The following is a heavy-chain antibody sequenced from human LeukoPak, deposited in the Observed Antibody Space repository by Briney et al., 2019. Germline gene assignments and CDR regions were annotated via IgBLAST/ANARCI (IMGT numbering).Heavy chain of an antibody. CDR3: AKDPCRYCSSTTLNY. CDR1: GFTFNRFY. CDR2: ISSNGATT. V-gene: IGHV3-64*04. Sequence: PGGSLRLSCSASGFTFNRFYLHWVRQAPGKGLEFVSHISSNGATTYYADSVKGRFTISRDNSKNTLYLQMNSLRAEDTGVYYCAKDPCRYCSSTTLNYWGQGTLVTVSS. D-gene: IGHD2-2*01. J-gene: IGHJ4*02.